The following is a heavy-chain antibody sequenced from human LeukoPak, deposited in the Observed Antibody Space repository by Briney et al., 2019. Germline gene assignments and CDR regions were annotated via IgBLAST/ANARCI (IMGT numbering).Heavy chain of an antibody. CDR1: GYTLTSSG. CDR3: ATQYYDILTGYYLDY. Sequence: ASVKVSCKASGYTLTSSGISWVRQAPGQGLEWMGWISAYNGNTNYAQKLQGRVTMTTDTSTSTAYMELRSLRSDDTAVYYCATQYYDILTGYYLDYWGQGTLVTVSS. CDR2: ISAYNGNT. V-gene: IGHV1-18*01. D-gene: IGHD3-9*01. J-gene: IGHJ4*02.